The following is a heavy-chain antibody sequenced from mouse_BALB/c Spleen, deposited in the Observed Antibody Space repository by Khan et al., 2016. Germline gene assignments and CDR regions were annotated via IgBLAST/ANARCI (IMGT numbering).Heavy chain of an antibody. D-gene: IGHD1-1*01. CDR1: GYTFTDYS. J-gene: IGHJ4*01. CDR2: INTETGEP. Sequence: QIQLVQSGPELKKPGETVEISCKASGYTFTDYSIHWVKQAPGKGLKWMGWINTETGEPTYADDFKGRFAFSLETSASTAYLQINNLKNEDTATYFCARSRGSSYDYYAMDYWGQGTSVTVSS. V-gene: IGHV9-2-1*01. CDR3: ARSRGSSYDYYAMDY.